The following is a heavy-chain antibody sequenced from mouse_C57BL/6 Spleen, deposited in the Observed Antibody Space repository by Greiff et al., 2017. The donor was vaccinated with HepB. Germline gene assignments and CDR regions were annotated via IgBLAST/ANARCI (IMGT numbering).Heavy chain of an antibody. CDR3: ARDGHYGSSYWYFDV. CDR1: GFTFSDYY. J-gene: IGHJ1*03. Sequence: EVHLVESAGGLVQPGSSMKLSCTASGFTFSDYYMAWVRQVPEKGLEWVANINYDGSSTYYLDSLKSRFIISRDNAKNILYLQMSSLKSEDTATYYCARDGHYGSSYWYFDVWGTGTTVTVSS. CDR2: INYDGSST. D-gene: IGHD1-1*01. V-gene: IGHV5-16*01.